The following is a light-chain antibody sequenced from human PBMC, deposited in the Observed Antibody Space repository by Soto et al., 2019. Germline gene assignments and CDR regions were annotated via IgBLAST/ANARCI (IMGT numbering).Light chain of an antibody. Sequence: DIQMTQSPSSLSASIGDTVTITCRASQSIGAWVAWYQHRPGNAPKVLVHKASLLIRGVPSRFRGSGFGTEFTLTINSLQPDDFATYYCQRYDSLYTFGPGTKVDIK. CDR3: QRYDSLYT. CDR1: QSIGAW. V-gene: IGKV1-5*03. J-gene: IGKJ1*01. CDR2: KAS.